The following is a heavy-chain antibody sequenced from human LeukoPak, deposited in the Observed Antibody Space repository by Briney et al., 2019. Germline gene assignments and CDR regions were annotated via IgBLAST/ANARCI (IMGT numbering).Heavy chain of an antibody. CDR1: EFNFFSYG. CDR3: ARELPREVTLDY. V-gene: IGHV3-74*01. J-gene: IGHJ4*01. Sequence: GGSLRLSCVASEFNFFSYGMQWVRQAPGKGLGWVSRIFTDGSTTSYADSVKGRFTISRDNAKNTLYLQMNSLRAEDTAVYYCARELPREVTLDYWGQGTLVTVSP. CDR2: IFTDGSTT. D-gene: IGHD2-21*02.